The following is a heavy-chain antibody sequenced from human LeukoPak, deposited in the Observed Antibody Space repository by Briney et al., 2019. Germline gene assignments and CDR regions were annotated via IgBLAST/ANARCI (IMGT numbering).Heavy chain of an antibody. CDR1: GYSFINYW. CDR2: IDPVDSYT. Sequence: GESLRISCKGSGYSFINYWISWVRQMPGKGLEGMGRIDPVDSYTNYSPSFQGHVTISADKSISTAYLQWSSLKASDTAMYYCARGYCSGTSCHDYWGQGTLVTVSS. D-gene: IGHD2-2*01. V-gene: IGHV5-10-1*01. CDR3: ARGYCSGTSCHDY. J-gene: IGHJ4*02.